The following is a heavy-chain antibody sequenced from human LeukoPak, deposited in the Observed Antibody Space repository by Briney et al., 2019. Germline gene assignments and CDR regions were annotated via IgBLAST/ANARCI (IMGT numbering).Heavy chain of an antibody. CDR3: AKDITSSGWSNWFDP. J-gene: IGHJ5*02. D-gene: IGHD6-19*01. CDR1: GFTFSSYA. V-gene: IGHV3-23*01. Sequence: GGSLRLSCAASGFTFSSYAMSWVRQAPGNGLEWVSAISGSGGSTYYADSVKGRFTISRDNSKNTLYLQMNSLRAEDTAVYYCAKDITSSGWSNWFDPWGQGTLVTVSS. CDR2: ISGSGGST.